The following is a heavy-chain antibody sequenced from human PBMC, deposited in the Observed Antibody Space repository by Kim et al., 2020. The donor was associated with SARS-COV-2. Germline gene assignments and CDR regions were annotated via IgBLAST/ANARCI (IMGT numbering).Heavy chain of an antibody. CDR3: ARHRGEVLRFLEWFNWFDP. D-gene: IGHD3-3*01. J-gene: IGHJ5*02. Sequence: SETLSLTCTVSGGSISSSSYYWGWIRQPPGKGLEWIGSIYYSGSTYYNPSLKSRVTISVDTSKNQFSLKLSSVTAADTAVYYCARHRGEVLRFLEWFNWFDPWGQGTLVTVSS. V-gene: IGHV4-39*01. CDR2: IYYSGST. CDR1: GGSISSSSYY.